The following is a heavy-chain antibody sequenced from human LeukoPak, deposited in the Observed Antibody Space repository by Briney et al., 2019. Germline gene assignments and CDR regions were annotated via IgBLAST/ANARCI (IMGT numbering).Heavy chain of an antibody. CDR1: GFTFRSYS. D-gene: IGHD3-10*01. Sequence: GGSLRLSCAASGFTFRSYSMNWVRQAPGKGLEWVSSISSSSSYIYYADSVKGRFTISRDNAKNSLYLQMNSLRAEDTAVYYCARRLGLGFGEYSNNWFDPWGQGTLVTVSS. CDR2: ISSSSSYI. CDR3: ARRLGLGFGEYSNNWFDP. J-gene: IGHJ5*02. V-gene: IGHV3-21*01.